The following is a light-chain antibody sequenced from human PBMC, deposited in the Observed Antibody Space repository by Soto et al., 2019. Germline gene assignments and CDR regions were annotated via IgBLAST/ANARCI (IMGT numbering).Light chain of an antibody. V-gene: IGKV3-15*01. CDR1: QSVSSN. CDR2: GAS. J-gene: IGKJ4*01. Sequence: EIVMTQSPATLSVSPGERATLSCRASQSVSSNLAWYQQKPGQAPRLLIYGASTRATGIPARFSGSGSGTGFTLSISSLQSEDFAVYYCQQYNNWPLTLGGGTKVDIK. CDR3: QQYNNWPLT.